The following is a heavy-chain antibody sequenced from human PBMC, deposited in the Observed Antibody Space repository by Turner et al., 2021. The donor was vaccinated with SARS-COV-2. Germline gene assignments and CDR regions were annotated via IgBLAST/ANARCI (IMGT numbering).Heavy chain of an antibody. CDR1: GFTFSSYG. D-gene: IGHD3-10*01. CDR3: ARDLFQDYGSGSYRLDY. V-gene: IGHV3-33*01. CDR2: IWYDGSNK. J-gene: IGHJ4*02. Sequence: QVQLVESGGGVVQPGWSLRLSCAASGFTFSSYGMHWVRQAPGKGLEWVAVIWYDGSNKYYADSVKGRFTISRDNSKNTLYLQMNSLRAEDTAVYYCARDLFQDYGSGSYRLDYWGQGTLVTVSS.